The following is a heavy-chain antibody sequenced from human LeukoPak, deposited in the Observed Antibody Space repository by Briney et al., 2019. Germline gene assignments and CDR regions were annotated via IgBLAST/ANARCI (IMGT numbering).Heavy chain of an antibody. CDR3: ANQLRGITIFGVVPDY. D-gene: IGHD3-3*01. CDR2: ISGSGGST. Sequence: SGXXXXSYAMSWVRQAPGKGLEWVSAISGSGGSTYYADSVKGRFTISRDNSKNTLYLQMNSLRAEDTAVYYCANQLRGITIFGVVPDYWGQGTLVTVSS. CDR1: GXXXXSYA. V-gene: IGHV3-23*01. J-gene: IGHJ4*02.